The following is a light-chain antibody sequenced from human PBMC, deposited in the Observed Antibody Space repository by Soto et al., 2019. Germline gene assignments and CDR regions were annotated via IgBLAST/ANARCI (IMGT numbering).Light chain of an antibody. Sequence: QLVLTQSPSASASLGASVKLTCTLSSGHSNYAIAWHQQQSEKGPRYLMNLNSDGSHSKGDGIPDRFSGFSSGAERYLTISSLQSEDEADYYCQTWGSGIVVFGGGTKVTVL. V-gene: IGLV4-69*01. CDR1: SGHSNYA. CDR3: QTWGSGIVV. CDR2: LNSDGSH. J-gene: IGLJ2*01.